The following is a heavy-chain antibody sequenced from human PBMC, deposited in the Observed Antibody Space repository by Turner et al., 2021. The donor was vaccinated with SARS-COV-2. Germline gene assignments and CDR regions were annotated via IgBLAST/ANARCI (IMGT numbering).Heavy chain of an antibody. CDR1: GFTFSSYV. CDR2: ISGSGGST. D-gene: IGHD3-3*01. CDR3: AKAQLGYYLGVDY. J-gene: IGHJ4*02. Sequence: EVQLLESGGGLVQPVGSLRLSCAASGFTFSSYVMSWVRQAPGKGLEWVSGISGSGGSTYYADSVKGRFTISRDNSKNTLYLQMNSLRAEDTAVYYCAKAQLGYYLGVDYWGQGTLVTVSS. V-gene: IGHV3-23*01.